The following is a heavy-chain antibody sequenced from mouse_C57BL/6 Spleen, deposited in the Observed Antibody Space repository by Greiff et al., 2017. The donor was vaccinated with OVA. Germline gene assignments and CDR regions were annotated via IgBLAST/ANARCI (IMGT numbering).Heavy chain of an antibody. J-gene: IGHJ2*01. CDR1: GYTFTGYW. CDR3: ASCTTVGDFAY. V-gene: IGHV1-9*01. Sequence: VQLQQSGAELMKPGASVKLSCKATGYTFTGYWIEWVKQRPGHGLEWIGEILPGSGSTNYNEKFKGKATLTADTSSNTAYMQLSSLTTEDSAIYYCASCTTVGDFAYWGQGTPLTVSS. CDR2: ILPGSGST. D-gene: IGHD1-1*01.